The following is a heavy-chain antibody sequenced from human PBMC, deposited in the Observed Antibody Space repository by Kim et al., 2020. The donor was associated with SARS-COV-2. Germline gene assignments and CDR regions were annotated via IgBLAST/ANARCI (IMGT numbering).Heavy chain of an antibody. D-gene: IGHD3-16*02. V-gene: IGHV3-48*02. J-gene: IGHJ5*02. CDR3: ARDYYVWGMYRYQGANWVDA. CDR1: GFTFSTYS. Sequence: GGSLRLSCAASGFTFSTYSMNWVRQAPGKGLEWVAYISSSSSTIYYADSVKGRFTISRDNAKNSLYLQMNSLRDEDTAVYYCARDYYVWGMYRYQGANWVDAWGQGTMVTVSS. CDR2: ISSSSSTI.